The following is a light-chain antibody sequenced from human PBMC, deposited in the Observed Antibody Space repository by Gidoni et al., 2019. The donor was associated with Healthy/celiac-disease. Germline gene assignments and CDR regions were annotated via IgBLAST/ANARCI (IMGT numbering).Light chain of an antibody. CDR2: GAS. V-gene: IGKV3-20*01. J-gene: IGKJ1*01. CDR1: QSVSSSY. Sequence: EIVLTQSPGTLSLSPGKRATLSCRASQSVSSSYLAWYQQKPGQAPRLLIYGASSRATGIPDRFSGSGSGTDFTLTISRLEPEDFAVYYCQQYGSSGTFXXXTKVEIK. CDR3: QQYGSSGT.